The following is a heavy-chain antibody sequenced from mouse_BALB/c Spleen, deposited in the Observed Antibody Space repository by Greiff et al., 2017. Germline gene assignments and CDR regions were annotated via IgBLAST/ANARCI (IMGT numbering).Heavy chain of an antibody. D-gene: IGHD1-2*01. Sequence: EVKLMESGGDLVKPGGSLKLSCAASGFTFSSYGMSWVRQTPDKRLEWVATISSGGSYTYYPDSVKGRFTISRDNAKNTLYLQMSSLKSEDTAMYYCATITTATRYFDVWGAGTTVTVSS. V-gene: IGHV5-6*01. CDR3: ATITTATRYFDV. J-gene: IGHJ1*01. CDR1: GFTFSSYG. CDR2: ISSGGSYT.